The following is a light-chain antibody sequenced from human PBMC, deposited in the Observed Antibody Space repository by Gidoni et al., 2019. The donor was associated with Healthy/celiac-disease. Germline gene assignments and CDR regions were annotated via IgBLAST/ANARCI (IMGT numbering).Light chain of an antibody. CDR1: SSTIGSNT. V-gene: IGLV1-44*01. J-gene: IGLJ3*02. CDR3: AAWDDSLNGWV. Sequence: QPVLTQPPSASGTPGQRVTISCSGSSSTIGSNTVNWYQQLPGTAPKLLIYSNNQRPSRVPDRFSGSKSGTSASLAISGLQSEDEADYYCAAWDDSLNGWVFGGGTKLTVL. CDR2: SNN.